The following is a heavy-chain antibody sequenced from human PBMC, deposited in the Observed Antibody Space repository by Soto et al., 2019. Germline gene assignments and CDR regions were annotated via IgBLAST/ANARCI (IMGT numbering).Heavy chain of an antibody. J-gene: IGHJ6*03. CDR2: IRSKAYDGTT. V-gene: IGHV3-49*03. CDR1: GFTFGDYA. D-gene: IGHD6-19*01. CDR3: TRGIAVVYYYYYYMDV. Sequence: GGSLRLSCTASGFTFGDYAMSWFRQAPGKGLEWVGFIRSKAYDGTTEYAASVKGRFTISRDDSKSIAYLQMNSLKTEDTAVYYCTRGIAVVYYYYYYMDVWGKGTTVTVSS.